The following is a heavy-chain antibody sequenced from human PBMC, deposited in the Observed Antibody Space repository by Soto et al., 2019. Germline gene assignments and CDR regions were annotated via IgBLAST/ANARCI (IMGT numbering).Heavy chain of an antibody. V-gene: IGHV4-39*01. D-gene: IGHD4-17*01. J-gene: IGHJ5*02. CDR2: IYYSGST. Sequence: PSETLSLTCTVSGGSISSSSYYWGWIRQPPGKGLEWIGSIYYSGSTYYNPSLKSRVTISVDTSKNQFSLKLSSVTAADTAVYYCARRDYGVYNWFDPWGQGTLVTVSS. CDR3: ARRDYGVYNWFDP. CDR1: GGSISSSSYY.